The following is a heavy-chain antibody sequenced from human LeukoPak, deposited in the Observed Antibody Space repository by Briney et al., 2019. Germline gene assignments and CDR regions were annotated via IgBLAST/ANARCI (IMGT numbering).Heavy chain of an antibody. V-gene: IGHV3-30*02. CDR1: GFTFSSYG. CDR3: ARAYCSSASCYKFFDY. CDR2: IWNDGSDM. Sequence: PGGSLRLSCAASGFTFSSYGMHWVRQAPGKGREWVALIWNDGSDMSYADSVKGRFTISRDNSKNTLYLQMNSLRAEDTAVYYCARAYCSSASCYKFFDYWGQGTLVTVSS. J-gene: IGHJ4*02. D-gene: IGHD2-2*02.